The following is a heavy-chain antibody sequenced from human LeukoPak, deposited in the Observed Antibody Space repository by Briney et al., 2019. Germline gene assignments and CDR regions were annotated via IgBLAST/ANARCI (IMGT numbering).Heavy chain of an antibody. CDR1: GFTFSSYS. D-gene: IGHD3-3*01. J-gene: IGHJ4*02. CDR2: ISSSSSTI. CDR3: AREKTTFFGVAEY. V-gene: IGHV3-48*01. Sequence: GGSLRLSCAASGFTFSSYSMNWVRQAPGKGLEWVSYISSSSSTIYYADSVKGRFTISRDNAKNSLYLQMNSLRAEDTAVYYCAREKTTFFGVAEYWGQGTLVTVS.